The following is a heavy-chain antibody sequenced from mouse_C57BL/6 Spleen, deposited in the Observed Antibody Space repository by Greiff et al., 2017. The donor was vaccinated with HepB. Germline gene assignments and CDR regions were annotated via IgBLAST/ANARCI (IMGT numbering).Heavy chain of an antibody. CDR2: IYPGSGST. Sequence: VQLQQPGAELVKPGASVKMSCKASGYTFTSYWITWVKQRPGQGLEWIGDIYPGSGSTNYNEKFKSKATLTVDTSSSTAYMQLSSLTSEDSAVYYCARWSTTRFYYAMDYWGQGTSVTVSS. D-gene: IGHD1-1*01. V-gene: IGHV1-55*01. J-gene: IGHJ4*01. CDR1: GYTFTSYW. CDR3: ARWSTTRFYYAMDY.